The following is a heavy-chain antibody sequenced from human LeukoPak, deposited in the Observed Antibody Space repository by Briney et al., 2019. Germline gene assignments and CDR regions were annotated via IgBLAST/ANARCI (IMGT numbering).Heavy chain of an antibody. CDR3: AADKRSLYYYDSSGYYLFDY. D-gene: IGHD3-22*01. CDR1: GFTFTSSA. CDR2: IVVGSGNT. J-gene: IGHJ4*02. Sequence: SVKVSCKASGFTFTSSAVQWVRQARGQRLEWIGRIVVGSGNTNYAQKFQERVTITRDMSTSTAYMELSSLRSEDTAVYYCAADKRSLYYYDSSGYYLFDYWGQGTLVTVSS. V-gene: IGHV1-58*01.